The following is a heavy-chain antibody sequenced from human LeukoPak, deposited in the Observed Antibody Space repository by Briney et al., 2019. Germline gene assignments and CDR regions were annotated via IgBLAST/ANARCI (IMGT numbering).Heavy chain of an antibody. CDR2: ISWNSGSI. Sequence: GGSLRLSCAASGFTFDDYAMHWVRQAPGKGLEWVSGISWNSGSIGYADSVKGRFTISRDNAKNSLYLQMNSLRAEDTALYYCAKDPYSSLGSGWYDFWGQGTLVTVSS. D-gene: IGHD6-19*01. V-gene: IGHV3-9*01. J-gene: IGHJ5*01. CDR3: AKDPYSSLGSGWYDF. CDR1: GFTFDDYA.